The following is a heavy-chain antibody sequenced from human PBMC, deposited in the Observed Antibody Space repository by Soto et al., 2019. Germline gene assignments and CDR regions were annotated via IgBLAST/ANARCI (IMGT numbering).Heavy chain of an antibody. D-gene: IGHD2-2*01. CDR1: GFTFSSYA. CDR2: ISGSGGST. V-gene: IGHV3-23*01. Sequence: PGGSLRLSCAASGFTFSSYAMSWVRQAPGKGLEWVSAISGSGGSTYYADSVKGRFTISRDNSKNTLYLQMNSLRAEDTAVYYCAKDEAGYCSSTSCYNWFDPWGQGTLVTVSS. J-gene: IGHJ5*02. CDR3: AKDEAGYCSSTSCYNWFDP.